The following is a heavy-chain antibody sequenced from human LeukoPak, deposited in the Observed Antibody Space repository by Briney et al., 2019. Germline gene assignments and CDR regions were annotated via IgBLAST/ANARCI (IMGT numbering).Heavy chain of an antibody. Sequence: GGSLRLSCAASGFTFSDYYMNWIRQAPGKGLEWVSYISSSGSTIYYADSVKGRFTISRDNAKNSLYLQMNSLRAEDTAVYYCATRYYDTLTGYSGAFDIWGQGTMVTVSS. CDR3: ATRYYDTLTGYSGAFDI. J-gene: IGHJ3*02. D-gene: IGHD3-9*01. CDR2: ISSSGSTI. CDR1: GFTFSDYY. V-gene: IGHV3-11*01.